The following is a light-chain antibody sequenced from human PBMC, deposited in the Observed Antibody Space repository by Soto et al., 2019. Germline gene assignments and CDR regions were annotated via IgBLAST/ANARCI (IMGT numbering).Light chain of an antibody. J-gene: IGKJ3*01. V-gene: IGKV1-27*01. CDR1: QAINNL. CDR3: QKYNSAPFT. Sequence: DVQMTQSPSSLSASVGDRVTITCRASQAINNLLAWYQQQPGKVPRLQIYAAFTLQSGVPSRFSGSGSGTDFILTISSLQPEDVATYYCQKYNSAPFTFGHGTKVNIK. CDR2: AAF.